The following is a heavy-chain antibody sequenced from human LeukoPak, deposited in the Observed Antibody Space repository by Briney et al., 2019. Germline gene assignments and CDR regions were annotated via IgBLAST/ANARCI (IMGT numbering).Heavy chain of an antibody. CDR3: ARLIAGVLEPNWFDP. J-gene: IGHJ5*02. D-gene: IGHD6-13*01. CDR1: GRSISSYY. V-gene: IGHV4-59*01. CDR2: IYYSGST. Sequence: TSETLSLTCTVSGRSISSYYWGWIRQPPGKGLEWIGYIYYSGSTNYNPSPKSRVTISVDTSKNHFSLKLSSVTAADTAVYYCARLIAGVLEPNWFDPWGQGTLVTVSS.